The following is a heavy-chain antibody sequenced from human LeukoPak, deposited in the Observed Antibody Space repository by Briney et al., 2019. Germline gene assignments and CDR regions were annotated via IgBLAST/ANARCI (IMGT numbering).Heavy chain of an antibody. CDR3: ATESSRSSAF. D-gene: IGHD6-6*01. Sequence: GGSLRLSCAASGFAFSSYSMKWVRQAPGKGLEWVSQISSSSSSISYADSVKGRFTISRDNGKNSLYLQMNSMRAEDTAVYYFATESSRSSAFWGQGTLVTVSS. CDR2: ISSSSSSI. V-gene: IGHV3-48*01. CDR1: GFAFSSYS. J-gene: IGHJ4*02.